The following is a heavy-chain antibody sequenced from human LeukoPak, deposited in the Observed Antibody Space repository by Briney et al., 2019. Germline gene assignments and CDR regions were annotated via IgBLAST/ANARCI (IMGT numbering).Heavy chain of an antibody. Sequence: GGSLRLSCAASGFTFGSYAMSWVRQAPGKGLEWVSAISGSGGSTYYADSVKGRFTISRDNSKNTLYLQMNSLRAEGTAVYYCAKSRLITIFGVPIGNFDYWGQGTLVTVSP. V-gene: IGHV3-23*01. J-gene: IGHJ4*02. CDR3: AKSRLITIFGVPIGNFDY. CDR1: GFTFGSYA. CDR2: ISGSGGST. D-gene: IGHD3-3*01.